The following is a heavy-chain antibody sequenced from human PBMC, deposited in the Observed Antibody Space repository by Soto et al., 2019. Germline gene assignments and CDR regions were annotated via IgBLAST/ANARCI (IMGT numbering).Heavy chain of an antibody. CDR1: GFTFSSYG. CDR3: AKSPYEYGDYLDYFDY. D-gene: IGHD4-17*01. Sequence: GGSLRLSCAASGFTFSSYGMHWVRQAPGKGLEWVAVISYDGSNKYYADSVKGRSAISRDNSKNTLYLQMNSLRAEDTAVYYCAKSPYEYGDYLDYFDYWGQGTLVTVSS. J-gene: IGHJ4*02. CDR2: ISYDGSNK. V-gene: IGHV3-30*18.